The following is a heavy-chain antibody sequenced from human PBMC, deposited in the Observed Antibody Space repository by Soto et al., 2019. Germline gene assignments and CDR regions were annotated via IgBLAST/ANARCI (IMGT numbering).Heavy chain of an antibody. D-gene: IGHD1-1*01. CDR3: AKEGPITNWYLDY. Sequence: PGGSLRLSCAASGFTFSNYGMHWVRQAPGKGLEWVTVISYDGNVAYYADSVKGRFTSSRDNSKNTLYLQMNSLRTEDTAVYYCAKEGPITNWYLDYWGQGTLVTVSS. V-gene: IGHV3-30*18. CDR1: GFTFSNYG. J-gene: IGHJ4*02. CDR2: ISYDGNVA.